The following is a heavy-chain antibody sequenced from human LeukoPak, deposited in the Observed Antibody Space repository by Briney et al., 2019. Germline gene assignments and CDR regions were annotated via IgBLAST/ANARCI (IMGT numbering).Heavy chain of an antibody. CDR1: GGTFSSYA. CDR2: IIPILGIA. CDR3: ARVDSSSWPYYFDY. Sequence: SVKVSCKASGGTFSSYAIRWVRQAPGQGLEWMGGIIPILGIANYAQKFQGRVTITADKSTSTAYMELSSLRSEDTAVYYCARVDSSSWPYYFDYWGQGTLVTVSS. J-gene: IGHJ4*02. V-gene: IGHV1-69*10. D-gene: IGHD6-13*01.